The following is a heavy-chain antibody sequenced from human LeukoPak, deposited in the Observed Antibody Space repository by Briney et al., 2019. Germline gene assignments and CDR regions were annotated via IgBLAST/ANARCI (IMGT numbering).Heavy chain of an antibody. V-gene: IGHV1-24*01. D-gene: IGHD3-16*02. CDR3: ATAPRLGDYVWGSYRYTEPPDY. J-gene: IGHJ4*02. Sequence: ASVKVSCKVSGHTLTELSMHWVRQAPGKGLEWMGGFDPEDGETIYAQKFQGRVTMTEDTSTDTAYMELSSLRPEDTAVYYCATAPRLGDYVWGSYRYTEPPDYWGQGTLVTVSS. CDR2: FDPEDGET. CDR1: GHTLTELS.